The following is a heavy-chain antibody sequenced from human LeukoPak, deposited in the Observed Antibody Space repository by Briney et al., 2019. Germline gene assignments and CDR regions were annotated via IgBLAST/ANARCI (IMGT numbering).Heavy chain of an antibody. CDR3: ARGRWVEATFYRSYYMDV. J-gene: IGHJ6*03. CDR2: IYYSGST. Sequence: PSETLSLTCTVSGGSISGYYWSWIRQPPGKGLEWIGYIYYSGSTNYNPSLKSRVTISVDTSKNQFSLNLSSVTAADTAVYYCARGRWVEATFYRSYYMDVWGKGTTVTVSS. V-gene: IGHV4-59*12. D-gene: IGHD1-26*01. CDR1: GGSISGYY.